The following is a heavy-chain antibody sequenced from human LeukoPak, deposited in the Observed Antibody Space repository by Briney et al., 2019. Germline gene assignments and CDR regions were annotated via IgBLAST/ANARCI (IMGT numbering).Heavy chain of an antibody. CDR3: VKPFGAKQDHDAYDI. J-gene: IGHJ3*02. CDR2: LRYDETKK. V-gene: IGHV3-30*02. Sequence: GGSLRLSCAASGFTFSTYDMFWVRQAPGKGLECVAFLRYDETKKYYVDSVKGRFTVSRDNSKNTLFLQMDSLRPEDSAVYFCVKPFGAKQDHDAYDIWGRGTRVIVSS. D-gene: IGHD3-16*01. CDR1: GFTFSTYD.